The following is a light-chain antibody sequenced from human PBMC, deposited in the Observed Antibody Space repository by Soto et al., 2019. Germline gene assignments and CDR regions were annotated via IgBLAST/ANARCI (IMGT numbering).Light chain of an antibody. CDR2: GVS. CDR1: NSDVGTYNY. Sequence: QSALTQPASVSGSPGQSITISCAGTNSDVGTYNYVSWYQHHPGKAPKLMIYGVSDRPSGVSNRFSGSKSGNTASLTISGLQAEDEADYYCSSYSSSSTLVVFGGGTKLTVL. CDR3: SSYSSSSTLVV. V-gene: IGLV2-14*01. J-gene: IGLJ2*01.